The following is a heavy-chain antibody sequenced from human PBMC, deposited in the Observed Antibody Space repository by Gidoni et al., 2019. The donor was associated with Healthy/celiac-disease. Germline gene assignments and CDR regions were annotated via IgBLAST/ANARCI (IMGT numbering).Heavy chain of an antibody. J-gene: IGHJ4*02. CDR2: ISWNSGSI. CDR3: AKDFKGSRYYVILTGYFDY. V-gene: IGHV3-9*01. Sequence: EVQLVESGGGSVQPGRSLRLSCAASGFTFDDYAMHWVRQAPGKGMEWVSGISWNSGSIGYADSVKGRFTISRDNAKNSLYLQMNSLRAEDTALYYCAKDFKGSRYYVILTGYFDYWGQGTLVTVSS. D-gene: IGHD3-9*01. CDR1: GFTFDDYA.